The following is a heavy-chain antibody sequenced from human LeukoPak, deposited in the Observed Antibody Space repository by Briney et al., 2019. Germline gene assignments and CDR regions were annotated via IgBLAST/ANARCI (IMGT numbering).Heavy chain of an antibody. V-gene: IGHV4-59*08. CDR1: GGSISSYY. CDR2: IYYSGST. CDR3: ARLAWGFSSSQYFDY. Sequence: SETLSLTCTVSGGSISSYYWSWIRQPPGKGLEWIGYIYYSGSTNYNPSLKSRVTISVDTSKNQFSLKLSSVTAADTAVYYCARLAWGFSSSQYFDYWGQGTLVTVSS. D-gene: IGHD6-6*01. J-gene: IGHJ4*02.